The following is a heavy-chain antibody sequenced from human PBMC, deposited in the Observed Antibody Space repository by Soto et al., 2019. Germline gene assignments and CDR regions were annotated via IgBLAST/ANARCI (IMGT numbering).Heavy chain of an antibody. CDR2: ISPYNGHT. D-gene: IGHD2-2*01. V-gene: IGHV1-18*01. CDR3: ARDLTIVPATHPRLENYGMDV. Sequence: ASVKVSCKASGYSFTSYGISWLRRAPGQGLEWMGWISPYNGHTQFVQRFQGRVSMTTDTPTKTAYMELRDLRSDDTAHYYCARDLTIVPATHPRLENYGMDVWGQGTTVTVSS. J-gene: IGHJ6*02. CDR1: GYSFTSYG.